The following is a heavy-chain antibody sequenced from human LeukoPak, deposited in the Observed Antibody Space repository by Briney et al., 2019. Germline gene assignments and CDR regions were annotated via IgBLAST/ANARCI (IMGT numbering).Heavy chain of an antibody. CDR1: GASIDSGDSGGYY. D-gene: IGHD4/OR15-4a*01. Sequence: PSETLSLTCSVSGASIDSGDSGGYYWAWLRQPPGKGLEWIGSVYYSGSLKYNPSLKGRVSISRDMSKNQFFLNLNSVNATDTAVYYWARRDYAAWFDPWGQGTLVTVSS. J-gene: IGHJ5*02. CDR2: VYYSGSL. V-gene: IGHV4-39*07. CDR3: ARRDYAAWFDP.